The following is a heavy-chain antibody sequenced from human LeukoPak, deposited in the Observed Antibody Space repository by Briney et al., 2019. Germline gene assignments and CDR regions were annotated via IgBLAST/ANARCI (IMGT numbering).Heavy chain of an antibody. J-gene: IGHJ5*02. D-gene: IGHD5-24*01. CDR2: INHSGST. Sequence: SETLSLTCAVYGGSFSGCYWSWIRQPPGKGLEWIGEINHSGSTNYNPSLKSRGTISVDTSKNQFSLKLSSVTEADTAVYYCARGETEMATIQNWFDPWGQGTLVTVSS. V-gene: IGHV4-34*01. CDR1: GGSFSGCY. CDR3: ARGETEMATIQNWFDP.